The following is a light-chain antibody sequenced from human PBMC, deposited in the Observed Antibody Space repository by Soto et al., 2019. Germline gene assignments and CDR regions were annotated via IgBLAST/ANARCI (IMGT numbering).Light chain of an antibody. Sequence: DIQLTQSPSFLSASVGDRVTITCRASQDINTYLAWYQQKPGKAPKLLIFAASTLQNGVPSRFRGSGSGTEFTVTITSLQPEDFATYYCQQRKSYPLTFGQGTRLEIK. J-gene: IGKJ5*01. CDR1: QDINTY. CDR2: AAS. V-gene: IGKV1-9*01. CDR3: QQRKSYPLT.